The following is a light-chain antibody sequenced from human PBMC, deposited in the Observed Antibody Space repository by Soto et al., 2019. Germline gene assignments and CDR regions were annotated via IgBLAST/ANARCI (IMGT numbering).Light chain of an antibody. J-gene: IGKJ1*01. V-gene: IGKV3-20*01. Sequence: EIVFTQSPGTLSLSPGERSTLSCRASQSVSSSHLAWYQQKPGQAPRLLIYGASSRATGIPDRFSGSGSGTDFTLTIIRLETDGFAVYYCHPHSSSRTYGQRTKVDIK. CDR3: HPHSSSRT. CDR1: QSVSSSH. CDR2: GAS.